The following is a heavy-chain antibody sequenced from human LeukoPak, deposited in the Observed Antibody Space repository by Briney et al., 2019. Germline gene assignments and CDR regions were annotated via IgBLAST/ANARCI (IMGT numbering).Heavy chain of an antibody. J-gene: IGHJ4*02. CDR3: ARGQQLAFDY. D-gene: IGHD6-13*01. CDR1: GGSISSGGYY. Sequence: SETLSLTCTVSGGSISSGGYYWSWIRQHPGKGLEWIGYIYYSGSTYYNPSLKSRVTISVDTSKNQFSLKLSSVTAADTAVYYCARGQQLAFDYWGQGALVTVSS. CDR2: IYYSGST. V-gene: IGHV4-31*03.